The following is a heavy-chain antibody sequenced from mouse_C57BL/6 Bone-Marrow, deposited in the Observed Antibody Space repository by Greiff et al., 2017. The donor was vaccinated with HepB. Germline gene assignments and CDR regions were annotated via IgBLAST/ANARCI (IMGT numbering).Heavy chain of an antibody. CDR1: GYSITSGYY. Sequence: EVQLQESGPGLVKPSQSLSLTCSVTGYSITSGYYWNWIRQFPGNKLEWMGYISYDGSNNYNPSLKNRISITRDTSKNQFFLKLNSVTTEDTATYYCARDWSYYGSSYWYFDVWGTGTTVTVSS. CDR2: ISYDGSN. V-gene: IGHV3-6*01. D-gene: IGHD1-1*01. CDR3: ARDWSYYGSSYWYFDV. J-gene: IGHJ1*03.